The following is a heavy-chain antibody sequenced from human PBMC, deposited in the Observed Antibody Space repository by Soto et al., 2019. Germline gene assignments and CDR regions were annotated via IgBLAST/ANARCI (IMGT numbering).Heavy chain of an antibody. CDR3: ASGGGWSGQAYYYYGMDV. J-gene: IGHJ6*02. CDR1: GGTFSSYA. D-gene: IGHD3-16*01. CDR2: IIPIFGTA. V-gene: IGHV1-69*13. Sequence: ASVKVSCKASGGTFSSYAISWVRQAPGQGLEWMGGIIPIFGTANYAQKFQGRVTITADESTSTAYMELSSLRSEDTAVYYCASGGGWSGQAYYYYGMDVWGQGTTVTVSS.